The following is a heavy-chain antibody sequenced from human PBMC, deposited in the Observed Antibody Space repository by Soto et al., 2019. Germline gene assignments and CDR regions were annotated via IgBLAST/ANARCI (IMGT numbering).Heavy chain of an antibody. CDR3: AFVPASVVVTAIPFDY. D-gene: IGHD2-21*02. CDR1: GFTFSSYG. J-gene: IGHJ4*02. V-gene: IGHV3-30*03. CDR2: ISYDGSNK. Sequence: QVQLVESGGGVVQPGRSLRLSCAASGFTFSSYGMHWVRQAPGKGLEWVAVISYDGSNKYYADSVKGRFTISRDNSKNXLYLQMNSLRAEDTAVYYCAFVPASVVVTAIPFDYWGQGTLVTVSS.